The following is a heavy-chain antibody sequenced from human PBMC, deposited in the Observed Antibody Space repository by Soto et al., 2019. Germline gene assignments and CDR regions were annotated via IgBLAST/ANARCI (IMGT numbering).Heavy chain of an antibody. V-gene: IGHV4-39*01. J-gene: IGHJ6*02. Sequence: SVPLSLTCTVTGASISSSSYYWGWIRQPPGKGLEWIGSIYYSGSAYYSPSLKSRVTISVDTSKNQFSLKLSSVTAADTAVYYCARRLYYDSSGFEGGGMDVWGQGTTVT. CDR3: ARRLYYDSSGFEGGGMDV. CDR2: IYYSGSA. CDR1: GASISSSSYY. D-gene: IGHD3-22*01.